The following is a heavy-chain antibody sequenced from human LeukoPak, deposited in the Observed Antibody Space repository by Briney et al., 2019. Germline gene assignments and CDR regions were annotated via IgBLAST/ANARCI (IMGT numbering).Heavy chain of an antibody. J-gene: IGHJ4*02. CDR2: INPNSGGT. Sequence: ASVKVSCKASGYTFTSYDINWVRQAPGQGLEWMGWINPNSGGTNYAQKFQGRVTMTRDTSISTAYMELSRLRSDDTAVYYCARDQYSSSWYDGFDYWGQGTLVTVSS. V-gene: IGHV1-2*02. CDR1: GYTFTSYD. D-gene: IGHD6-13*01. CDR3: ARDQYSSSWYDGFDY.